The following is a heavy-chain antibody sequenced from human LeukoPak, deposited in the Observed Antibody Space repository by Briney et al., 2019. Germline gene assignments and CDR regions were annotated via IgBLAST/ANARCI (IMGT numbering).Heavy chain of an antibody. CDR1: GSTFSSSA. D-gene: IGHD5-12*01. CDR2: IIGSGGST. CDR3: AKDQKADKVGTIVWYYYYGMDV. J-gene: IGHJ6*04. Sequence: GGSLRLSCAVSGSTFSSSAMSWVRQAPGKGLESVSSIIGSGGSTYYADSVKGRFTISRDNSKNTLYLQMNSLRAEDTAVYYCAKDQKADKVGTIVWYYYYGMDVWGKGTTVTVPS. V-gene: IGHV3-23*01.